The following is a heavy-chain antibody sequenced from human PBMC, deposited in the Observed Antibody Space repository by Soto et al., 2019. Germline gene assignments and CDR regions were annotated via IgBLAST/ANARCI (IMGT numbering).Heavy chain of an antibody. CDR1: GGSISSSSYY. Sequence: QLQLQESGPGLVKPSETLSLTCTVSGGSISSSSYYWAWIRQPPGKGLGWIGTIFYTGNTYYNPSLKSRVTVSLDTSKNQFSLKLSSVTAADTAVYYCAAQYSYGFPFDYWGQGTLVTVSS. CDR3: AAQYSYGFPFDY. CDR2: IFYTGNT. D-gene: IGHD5-18*01. V-gene: IGHV4-39*01. J-gene: IGHJ4*02.